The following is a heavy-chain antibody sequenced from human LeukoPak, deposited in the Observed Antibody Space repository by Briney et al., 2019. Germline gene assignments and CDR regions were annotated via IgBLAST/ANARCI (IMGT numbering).Heavy chain of an antibody. CDR2: INHSGST. CDR1: GGSFSGYY. Sequence: SETLSLTCAVYGGSFSGYYWSWIRQPPGKGLEWIGEINHSGSTNYNPSLKSRVTISVDTSKNQFSLKLSSVTAADTAVYYCARSQLGYCSSTSRSTFDYWGQGTLVTVSS. J-gene: IGHJ4*02. V-gene: IGHV4-34*01. D-gene: IGHD2-2*01. CDR3: ARSQLGYCSSTSRSTFDY.